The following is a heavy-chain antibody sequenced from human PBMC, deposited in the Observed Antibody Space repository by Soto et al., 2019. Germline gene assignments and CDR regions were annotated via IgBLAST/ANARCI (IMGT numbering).Heavy chain of an antibody. CDR2: MNPNSGNT. CDR1: GYTFTSYD. CDR3: ARGLPAIVVVVAATDFDY. Sequence: QVQLVQSGAAVKKPGASVKVSCKASGYTFTSYDINWVRQATGQGLEWMGWMNPNSGNTGYAQKFHGRVTITRNTSMSPAYMELSSLRAEDTAVYYCARGLPAIVVVVAATDFDYWGQGTLVTVSS. D-gene: IGHD2-15*01. J-gene: IGHJ4*02. V-gene: IGHV1-8*01.